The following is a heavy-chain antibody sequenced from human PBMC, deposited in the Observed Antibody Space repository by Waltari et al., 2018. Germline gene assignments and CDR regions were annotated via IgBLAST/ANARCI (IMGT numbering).Heavy chain of an antibody. CDR1: GYSFTSYW. CDR3: ARRGYSNYSYYYMDV. Sequence: EVQLVQSGAEVKKPGESLKISCKGSGYSFTSYWIGWVRQMPGKGLEWMGIIYPGDSDTRDSQSFQGKVTISADKSSSTAYLQWSSLKASDTAMYDCARRGYSNYSYYYMDVWGKGTTVTVSS. J-gene: IGHJ6*03. CDR2: IYPGDSDT. V-gene: IGHV5-51*01. D-gene: IGHD4-4*01.